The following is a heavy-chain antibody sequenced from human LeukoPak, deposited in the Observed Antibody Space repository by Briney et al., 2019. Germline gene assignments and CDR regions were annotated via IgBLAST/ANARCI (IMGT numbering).Heavy chain of an antibody. J-gene: IGHJ3*02. CDR3: ARATPIADDAFDI. V-gene: IGHV3-21*01. CDR1: GFTFSSYS. CDR2: ISSSSSYI. Sequence: GGSLRLSCAASGFTFSSYSMNWVRQAPGKGLEWVSSISSSSSYIYYADSVKGRFTISRDNAKNSLYLQMNSLRAEDTAVYYCARATPIADDAFDIWGQGTMVTVSS. D-gene: IGHD3-16*02.